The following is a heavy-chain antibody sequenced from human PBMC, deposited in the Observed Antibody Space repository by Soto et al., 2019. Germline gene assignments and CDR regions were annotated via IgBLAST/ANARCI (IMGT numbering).Heavy chain of an antibody. V-gene: IGHV3-72*01. CDR2: SKNKANIYAT. CDR3: VRSGGAADAFHF. CDR1: GFTFSDHY. J-gene: IGHJ3*01. Sequence: EVQLVESGGGLVQPGGSLRLSCTVSGFTFSDHYMDWVRQAPGKGLEWVGRSKNKANIYATEYAASVKGRFTISRDDSKNSLYLQMNSLKTDDTAVYYCVRSGGAADAFHFWGQGTAATVSS. D-gene: IGHD3-10*01.